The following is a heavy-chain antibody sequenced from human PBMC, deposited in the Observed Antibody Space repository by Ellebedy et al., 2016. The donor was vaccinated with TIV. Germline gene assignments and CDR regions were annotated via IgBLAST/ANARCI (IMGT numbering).Heavy chain of an antibody. CDR3: ARDRMYYYDSSGSYQYHGMDV. Sequence: SQTLSLTXAISGDSVSRNSAAWNWIRQSPSRGLEWLGRTYYRSKWYNDYAVSVKSRITINPDTSKNQFSLQLNSVTPEDTAVYYCARDRMYYYDSSGSYQYHGMDVWGQGTTVTVSS. V-gene: IGHV6-1*01. CDR2: TYYRSKWYN. J-gene: IGHJ6*02. CDR1: GDSVSRNSAA. D-gene: IGHD3-22*01.